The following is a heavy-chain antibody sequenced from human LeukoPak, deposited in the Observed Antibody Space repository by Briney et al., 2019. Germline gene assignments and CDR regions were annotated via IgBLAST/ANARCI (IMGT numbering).Heavy chain of an antibody. CDR2: INPNSGGT. V-gene: IGHV1-2*02. Sequence: ASVKVSCKASGYTFTDYYMHWVRQAPGQGLEWMGWINPNSGGTNYAQKFQGRVTMTWDTSISTAYMELSRLRADDTAVYYCARYYYDTSSVFDVWGQGTRVTVSS. CDR3: ARYYYDTSSVFDV. CDR1: GYTFTDYY. J-gene: IGHJ3*01. D-gene: IGHD3-22*01.